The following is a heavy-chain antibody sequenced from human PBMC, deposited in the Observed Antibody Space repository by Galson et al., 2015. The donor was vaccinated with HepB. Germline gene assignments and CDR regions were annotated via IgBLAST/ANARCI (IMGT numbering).Heavy chain of an antibody. V-gene: IGHV3-21*01. CDR3: ARNLRIAAAGQHFDF. J-gene: IGHJ4*02. Sequence: SLRLSCAASGFTFSSYSMNWVRQAPGKGLEWVSSISSSSSYIYYADSVKGRFTISRDNAKNSLYLQMNSLTAEVTAVYYCARNLRIAAAGQHFDFWGQGTLVTVSS. CDR1: GFTFSSYS. D-gene: IGHD6-13*01. CDR2: ISSSSSYI.